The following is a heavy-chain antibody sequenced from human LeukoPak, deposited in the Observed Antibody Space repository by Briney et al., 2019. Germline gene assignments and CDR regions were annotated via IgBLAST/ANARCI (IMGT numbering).Heavy chain of an antibody. J-gene: IGHJ5*02. Sequence: SETLSLTCTVSGGSISSGGYYWSWIRQHPGKGLEWIGYIYYSGSTYYNPSLKSRVTISVDTSKNQFSLKLSTVTAADTAVYYCARDARIGNWGWFDPWGQGTLVTVSS. CDR3: ARDARIGNWGWFDP. CDR1: GGSISSGGYY. D-gene: IGHD7-27*01. CDR2: IYYSGST. V-gene: IGHV4-30-4*08.